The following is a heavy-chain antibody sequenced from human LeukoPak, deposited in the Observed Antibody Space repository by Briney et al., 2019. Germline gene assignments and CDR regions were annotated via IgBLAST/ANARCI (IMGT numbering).Heavy chain of an antibody. Sequence: GRSLRLSCAASGFTFSSYGMHWVRQAPGKGLEWVAVIWYDGSNEYCADSVKGRFTISRDNSKNTLYLQMNSLRAEDTAVYYCARDHEWGRAYFDYWGQGTLVTVSS. J-gene: IGHJ4*02. CDR3: ARDHEWGRAYFDY. CDR2: IWYDGSNE. D-gene: IGHD1-26*01. CDR1: GFTFSSYG. V-gene: IGHV3-33*01.